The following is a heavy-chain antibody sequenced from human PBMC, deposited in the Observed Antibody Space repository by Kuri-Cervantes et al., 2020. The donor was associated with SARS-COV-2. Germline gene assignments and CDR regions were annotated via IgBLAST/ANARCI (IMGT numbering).Heavy chain of an antibody. V-gene: IGHV3-74*01. Sequence: GESLKISCAASGFTFSSYWMHWVRQAPGKGRVWVSRINSDGSSTSYADSVKGRFTISRDNAKNTLYLQMNSLRAEDTAVYYCARSSGWYDYWGQGTLVTVSS. CDR1: GFTFSSYW. D-gene: IGHD6-19*01. J-gene: IGHJ4*02. CDR2: INSDGSST. CDR3: ARSSGWYDY.